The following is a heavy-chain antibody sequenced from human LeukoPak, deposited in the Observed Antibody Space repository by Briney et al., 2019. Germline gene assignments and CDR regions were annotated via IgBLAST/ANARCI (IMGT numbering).Heavy chain of an antibody. CDR2: ISGSGGST. V-gene: IGHV3-23*01. J-gene: IGHJ5*02. CDR3: AKDPCDSSGYQNWFDP. D-gene: IGHD3-22*01. CDR1: GFTFSSYA. Sequence: PGGSLRLSCAASGFTFSSYAMSWVRQAPGKGLEWVSAISGSGGSTYYADSVKGRFTISRDNSKNTLYLQMNSLRAEDTAVYYCAKDPCDSSGYQNWFDPWGQGTLVTVSS.